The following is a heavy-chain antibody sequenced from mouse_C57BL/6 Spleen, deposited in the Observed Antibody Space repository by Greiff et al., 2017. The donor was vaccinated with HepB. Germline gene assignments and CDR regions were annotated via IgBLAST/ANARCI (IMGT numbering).Heavy chain of an antibody. Sequence: VQLQESGPGLVQPSQSLSITCTVSGFSLTSYGVHWVRQSPGKGLEWLGVIWRGGSTDYNAAFMSRLSITKDNSKSQVFFKMNSLQADDTAIYYCTKNYYGSSSNYAMDYWGQGTSVTVSS. CDR1: GFSLTSYG. CDR2: IWRGGST. CDR3: TKNYYGSSSNYAMDY. J-gene: IGHJ4*01. D-gene: IGHD1-1*01. V-gene: IGHV2-5*01.